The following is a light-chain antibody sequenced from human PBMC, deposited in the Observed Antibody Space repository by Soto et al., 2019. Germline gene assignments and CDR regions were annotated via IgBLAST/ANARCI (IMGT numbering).Light chain of an antibody. J-gene: IGKJ2*01. CDR3: QQYKDYVYT. CDR2: GAS. CDR1: QSVSSN. Sequence: EIVMTQSPATLSVSPGERATLSCRASQSVSSNLAWYQQKPGQAPRLLIYGASTRATGIPARFSGSGSATEFTLTISGLQPDDFATYYCQQYKDYVYTFGQGTKVDIK. V-gene: IGKV3-15*01.